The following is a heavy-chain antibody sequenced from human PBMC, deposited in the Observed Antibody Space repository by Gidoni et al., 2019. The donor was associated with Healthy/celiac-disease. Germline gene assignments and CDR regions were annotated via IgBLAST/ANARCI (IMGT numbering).Heavy chain of an antibody. J-gene: IGHJ4*02. CDR2: INPNSGGT. V-gene: IGHV1-2*02. D-gene: IGHD5-18*01. CDR1: GYPFTGYY. CDR3: ARGPGGVDTAMLPSY. Sequence: QVQLVQSGAEVKKPGASVKVSCKASGYPFTGYYMHWVRQAPGQGLEWMGWINPNSGGTNYAQKFQGRVTMTRDTSISTAYMELSRLRSDDTAVYYCARGPGGVDTAMLPSYWGQGTLVTVSS.